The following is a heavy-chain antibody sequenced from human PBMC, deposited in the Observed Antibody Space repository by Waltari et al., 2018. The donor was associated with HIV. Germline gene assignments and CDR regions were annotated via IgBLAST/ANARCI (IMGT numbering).Heavy chain of an antibody. CDR3: ARTYKRITLFEIIRELSCFDP. CDR2: INNIATT. CDR1: GGSFDEYY. Sequence: QVQLQQWGAGLLKPSETLSLTCAIYGGSFDEYYWAWIRQTPEKGLEWLGDINNIATTPYNPPLKSRGTVSIDTSKNQFSLNLRSVTAAETAVYYCARTYKRITLFEIIRELSCFDPWGQGTLVTGSS. D-gene: IGHD1-7*01. V-gene: IGHV4-34*01. J-gene: IGHJ5*02.